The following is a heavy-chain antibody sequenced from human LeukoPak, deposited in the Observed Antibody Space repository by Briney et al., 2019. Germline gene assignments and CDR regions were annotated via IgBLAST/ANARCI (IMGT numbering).Heavy chain of an antibody. CDR3: ATHARSNWFDP. V-gene: IGHV1-46*01. D-gene: IGHD1-14*01. Sequence: ASVKVSCKASGYTFTSYYMHWARQAPGQGLEWMGIINPSGGSTSYAQKFQGRVTMTRDMSTSTAYMELRSLRSDDTAVYYCATHARSNWFDPWGQGTLVTVSS. J-gene: IGHJ5*02. CDR2: INPSGGST. CDR1: GYTFTSYY.